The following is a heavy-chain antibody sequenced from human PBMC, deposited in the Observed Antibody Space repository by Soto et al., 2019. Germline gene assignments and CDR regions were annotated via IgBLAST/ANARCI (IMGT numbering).Heavy chain of an antibody. Sequence: PSETLSLTCTFSGYSISSYYWTWIVQPPGKGRGGIGYIYYSGTTYYNPSLKSRVTISVDTSKNQFALNLRSVTAADTAVYYCARPSSWSGYYTYQSHYMDVWGKGTTVTVSS. CDR2: IYYSGTT. CDR1: GYSISSYY. V-gene: IGHV4-59*08. CDR3: ARPSSWSGYYTYQSHYMDV. D-gene: IGHD3-3*01. J-gene: IGHJ6*03.